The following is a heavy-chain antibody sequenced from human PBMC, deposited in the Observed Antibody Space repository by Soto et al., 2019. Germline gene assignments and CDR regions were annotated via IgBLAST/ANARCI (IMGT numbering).Heavy chain of an antibody. V-gene: IGHV3-23*01. CDR2: IIGSGHAT. CDR1: GFIFDSYA. Sequence: EVNLLESGGGLIPPGASARLSCVTSGFIFDSYAMSWVRQSPGRGLEWVAAIIGSGHATYYTRSVQGRFLISRDKSKKTVFLQMNNLRAEDTAVYYCAKGRYFDSSGGCANYWGLGTLVTVSS. CDR3: AKGRYFDSSGGCANY. D-gene: IGHD3-22*01. J-gene: IGHJ4*02.